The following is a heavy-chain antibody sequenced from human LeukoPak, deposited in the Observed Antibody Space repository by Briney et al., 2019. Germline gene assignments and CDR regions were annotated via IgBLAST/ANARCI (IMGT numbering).Heavy chain of an antibody. V-gene: IGHV1-18*01. D-gene: IGHD3-3*01. CDR1: GYTFTSYG. CDR2: ISAYNGNT. CDR3: ATHFWSGYNDY. Sequence: ASVKVSCKASGYTFTSYGISWVRQTPGQGLEWMGWISAYNGNTNYAQKLQGRVTMTTDTSTSTAYMELRRLRSDDTAVYYCATHFWSGYNDYWGQGTLVTVSS. J-gene: IGHJ4*02.